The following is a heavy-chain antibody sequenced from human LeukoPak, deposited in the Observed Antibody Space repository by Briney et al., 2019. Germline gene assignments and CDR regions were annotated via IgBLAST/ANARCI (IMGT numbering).Heavy chain of an antibody. V-gene: IGHV1-8*03. J-gene: IGHJ4*02. CDR1: GYTFTSYD. Sequence: GASVTVSCKASGYTFTSYDINWVRQATGQGLEWMGYMNPNSGNTVYARKFQGRVTITKNTSITTAYMDLSSLRSEDTAVYYCVRESFDSWGQGTLVTVSS. CDR3: VRESFDS. CDR2: MNPNSGNT.